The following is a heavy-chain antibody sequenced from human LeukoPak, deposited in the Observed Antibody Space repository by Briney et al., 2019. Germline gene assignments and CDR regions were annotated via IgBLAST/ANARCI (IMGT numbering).Heavy chain of an antibody. CDR3: AKLSSTSCYGGMDV. V-gene: IGHV3-23*01. Sequence: PGGSLRLSCAASGFTFSSYAMSWVRQAPGKGLEWVSAISGSGGSTYYADSVKGRFTISRDNSKNTQYLQMNSLRAEDTAVYYCAKLSSTSCYGGMDVWGQGTTVTVSS. CDR1: GFTFSSYA. D-gene: IGHD2-2*01. J-gene: IGHJ6*02. CDR2: ISGSGGST.